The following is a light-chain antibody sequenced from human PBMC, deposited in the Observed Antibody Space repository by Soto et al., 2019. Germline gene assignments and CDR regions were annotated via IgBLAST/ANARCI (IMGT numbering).Light chain of an antibody. CDR2: DVG. J-gene: IGLJ2*01. V-gene: IGLV2-14*03. CDR3: SSYTSGSTVV. CDR1: SSDVGGYNY. Sequence: QSVPTQSASVSGSPGQSITISCTGTSSDVGGYNYVSWYQQHPGKAPKLMISDVGNRPSGVSNRFSASKSGNTASLTISGLQADDEADYYCSSYTSGSTVVFGGGTKLTVL.